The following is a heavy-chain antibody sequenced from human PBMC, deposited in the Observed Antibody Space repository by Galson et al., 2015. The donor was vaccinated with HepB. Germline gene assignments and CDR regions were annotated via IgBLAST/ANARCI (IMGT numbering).Heavy chain of an antibody. CDR3: ARHGLWFGEFGYFDY. Sequence: QSGAEVKKPGESLKISCKGSGYSFTSYWIGWVRQMPGKGLEWMGIIYPGDSDTRYSPSFQGQVTISADKSISTAYLQWSSLRASDTAMYYCARHGLWFGEFGYFDYWGQGTLVTVSS. CDR2: IYPGDSDT. CDR1: GYSFTSYW. V-gene: IGHV5-51*01. J-gene: IGHJ4*02. D-gene: IGHD3-10*01.